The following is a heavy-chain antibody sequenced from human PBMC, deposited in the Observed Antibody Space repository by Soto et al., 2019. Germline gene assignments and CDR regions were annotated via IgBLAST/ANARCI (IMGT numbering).Heavy chain of an antibody. CDR1: GFTFSNYG. D-gene: IGHD6-19*01. V-gene: IGHV3-33*01. CDR3: ARDDIPGRAVAIYGMDV. J-gene: IGHJ6*02. CDR2: IWDDGSNK. Sequence: QVQLVESGGGVVQPGRSLRLSCAASGFTFSNYGMHWVRQAPGKGLEWVAVIWDDGSNKYYADSVKGRFTISRDNSKNTLYLHMNSLRAEDTAVSYCARDDIPGRAVAIYGMDVWGQGTTVTVSS.